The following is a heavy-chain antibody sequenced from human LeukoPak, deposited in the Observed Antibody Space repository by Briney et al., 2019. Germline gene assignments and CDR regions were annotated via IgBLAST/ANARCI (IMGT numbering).Heavy chain of an antibody. CDR2: INHSGST. V-gene: IGHV4-34*01. D-gene: IGHD3-3*01. CDR3: ARAPIFAFDY. CDR1: GGSFSGYY. Sequence: SETLSLTCAVYGGSFSGYYWSWIRQPPGKGLEWIGEINHSGSTNYNPSLKSRVTISVDTSKNQFSLKLSSVTAADTAVYYCARAPIFAFDYWGQGTLVTVSS. J-gene: IGHJ4*02.